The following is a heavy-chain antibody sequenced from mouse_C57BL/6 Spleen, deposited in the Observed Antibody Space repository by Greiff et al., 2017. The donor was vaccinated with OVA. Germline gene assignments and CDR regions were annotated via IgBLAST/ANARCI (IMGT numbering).Heavy chain of an antibody. CDR2: ISYDGSN. J-gene: IGHJ4*01. V-gene: IGHV3-6*01. D-gene: IGHD2-1*01. CDR1: GYSITSGYY. Sequence: ESGPGLVKPSQSLSLTCSVTGYSITSGYYWNWIRQFPGNKLEWMGYISYDGSNKYNPSLKNRISITRDTSKNQFFLKLNSVTTEDTATYYCARVGIYYGNYDAMDYWGQGTSVTVSS. CDR3: ARVGIYYGNYDAMDY.